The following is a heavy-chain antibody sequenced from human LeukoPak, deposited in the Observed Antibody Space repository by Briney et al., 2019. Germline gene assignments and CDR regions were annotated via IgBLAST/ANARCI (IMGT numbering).Heavy chain of an antibody. V-gene: IGHV1-69*06. J-gene: IGHJ3*02. CDR2: IIPIFGTA. Sequence: ASVKVSCKASGGTFSSYAISWVRQAPGQGLEWMGGIIPIFGTANYAQKFQGRVTITADKSTSTAYMELSSLRSEDTAVYYCASSTGSSRGAFDIWGQGTMVTVSS. CDR1: GGTFSSYA. CDR3: ASSTGSSRGAFDI. D-gene: IGHD6-6*01.